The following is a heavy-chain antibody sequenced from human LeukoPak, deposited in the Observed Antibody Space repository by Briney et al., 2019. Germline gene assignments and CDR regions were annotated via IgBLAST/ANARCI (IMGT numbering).Heavy chain of an antibody. CDR2: IWYDGSNK. V-gene: IGHV3-33*01. CDR3: ATDRNSGKYYDY. J-gene: IGHJ4*02. CDR1: GFTFSSYG. D-gene: IGHD1-26*01. Sequence: PRRSLRLSCAASGFTFSSYGMHWVRQAPGKGLEWVAVIWYDGSNKYYADSVKGRFTISRDNAKNTLYLQMDSLRAEDTAVYYCATDRNSGKYYDYWGQGTLVTVSS.